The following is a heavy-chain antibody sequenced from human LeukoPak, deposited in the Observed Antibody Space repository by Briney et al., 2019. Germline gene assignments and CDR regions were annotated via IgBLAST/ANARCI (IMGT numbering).Heavy chain of an antibody. D-gene: IGHD3-10*01. Sequence: SETLSLTCTVSGGSISGFYWSWIRQPPGKGLEWIGYMSNNGATTYNPSLKSRVTISIDMSNNHFSLTLKSVTAADKAVYYCARDKDSGSYFIRDHYIQYMDVWGKGTTVSISS. CDR2: MSNNGAT. CDR1: GGSISGFY. CDR3: ARDKDSGSYFIRDHYIQYMDV. V-gene: IGHV4-59*01. J-gene: IGHJ6*03.